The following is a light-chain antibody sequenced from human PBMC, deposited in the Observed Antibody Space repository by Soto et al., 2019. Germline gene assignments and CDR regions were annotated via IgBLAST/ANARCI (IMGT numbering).Light chain of an antibody. CDR1: KLGDKY. V-gene: IGLV3-1*01. CDR3: QAWDNSTVV. CDR2: QDT. J-gene: IGLJ2*01. Sequence: SYELTQPPSVSVAPGQTASITCSGDKLGDKYASWYQLKPGQSPVLVIYQDTKRPSGIPERFSGSNSGTTATLSISGTQAMDEADYYCQAWDNSTVVFGGGTKLTVL.